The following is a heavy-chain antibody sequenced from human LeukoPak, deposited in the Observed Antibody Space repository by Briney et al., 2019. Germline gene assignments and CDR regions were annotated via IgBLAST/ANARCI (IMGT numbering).Heavy chain of an antibody. CDR2: IYHSGVT. CDR1: GYFISSGCY. CDR3: ATGAGGYYHYFDY. Sequence: PSETLSLTCTVSGYFISSGCYWGWIRQPPGKGLEWIGSIYHSGVTYYNPSLKSRVTISVDTSKNQFSLKLTSVTAADTAVYYCATGAGGYYHYFDYWGQGTLVTVSS. V-gene: IGHV4-38-2*02. J-gene: IGHJ4*02. D-gene: IGHD3-22*01.